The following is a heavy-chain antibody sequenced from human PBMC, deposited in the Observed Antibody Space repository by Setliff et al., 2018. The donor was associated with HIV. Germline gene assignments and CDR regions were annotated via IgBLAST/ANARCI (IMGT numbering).Heavy chain of an antibody. CDR3: ARHAAGPDGPFDS. Sequence: SETLSLTCGVSGYSMSSRYYWGWIRQPPGKGLELIGNAYHTGSTYYNPSLKSRVTISVETSKYQFSLKLSSVIAAATAVYYCARHAAGPDGPFDSWGQGTLVTVSA. D-gene: IGHD2-2*01. J-gene: IGHJ4*02. V-gene: IGHV4-38-2*01. CDR1: GYSMSSRYY. CDR2: AYHTGST.